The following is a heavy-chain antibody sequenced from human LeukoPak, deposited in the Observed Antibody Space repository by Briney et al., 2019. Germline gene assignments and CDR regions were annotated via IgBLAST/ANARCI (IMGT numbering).Heavy chain of an antibody. CDR1: GFTFSSYS. V-gene: IGHV3-21*01. Sequence: GGSLRLSCAASGFTFSSYSMNWVRQAPGRGLEWVSSISSSSSYIYYADSVKGRFTISRDNAKNSLYLQMNSLRAEDTAVYYCASPLSSTGLDAFDIWGQGTMVTVSS. D-gene: IGHD4-17*01. J-gene: IGHJ3*02. CDR3: ASPLSSTGLDAFDI. CDR2: ISSSSSYI.